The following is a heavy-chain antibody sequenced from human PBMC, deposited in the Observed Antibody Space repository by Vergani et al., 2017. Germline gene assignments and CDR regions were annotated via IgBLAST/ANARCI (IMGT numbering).Heavy chain of an antibody. CDR3: ARDDFWSGYYTDY. Sequence: QVQLQESGPGLVKPSETLSLTCTVSGGSISSYYWSWIRQPPGKGLEWIGYIYYSGSTNYNPSLKSRVTISVDTSKNQFSLKLSSVTAADTAVYYCARDDFWSGYYTDYWGQGTLVTVSS. CDR2: IYYSGST. CDR1: GGSISSYY. D-gene: IGHD3-3*01. V-gene: IGHV4-59*12. J-gene: IGHJ4*02.